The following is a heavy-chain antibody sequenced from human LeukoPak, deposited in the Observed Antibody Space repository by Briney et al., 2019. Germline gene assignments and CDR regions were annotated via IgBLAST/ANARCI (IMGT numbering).Heavy chain of an antibody. CDR2: IKHDGGVK. Sequence: HPGGSLRLSCAASGFIFSNYWMSWVRQAPGKGLEWVANIKHDGGVKYYVDSLKGRFTISRDNAKNSVYLQMNSLRAEDTAVYYCARIGYSSSSIDYWGQGTLVTVSS. CDR3: ARIGYSSSSIDY. V-gene: IGHV3-7*01. J-gene: IGHJ4*02. D-gene: IGHD6-6*01. CDR1: GFIFSNYW.